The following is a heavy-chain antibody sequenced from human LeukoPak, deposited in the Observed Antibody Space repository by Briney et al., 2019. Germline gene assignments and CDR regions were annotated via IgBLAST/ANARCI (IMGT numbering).Heavy chain of an antibody. CDR2: ISAYNGNT. J-gene: IGHJ4*02. CDR3: AREPYYYDSSGYLVDY. D-gene: IGHD3-22*01. Sequence: ASVKVSCKASGYTFTSYGISWVRQSPGQGLEWMGWISAYNGNTNYAQKLQGRATMTTDTSTSTAYMELRSLRSDDTAVYYCAREPYYYDSSGYLVDYWGQGTLVTVSS. V-gene: IGHV1-18*01. CDR1: GYTFTSYG.